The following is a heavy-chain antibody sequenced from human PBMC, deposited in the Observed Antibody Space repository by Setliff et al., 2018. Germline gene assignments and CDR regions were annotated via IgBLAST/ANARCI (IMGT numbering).Heavy chain of an antibody. D-gene: IGHD3-9*01. CDR3: AKHGAYNDFLTGYNFYYDMDV. J-gene: IGHJ6*02. Sequence: GSLRLSCAASGFKFDDYPMHWVRQAPGKGLEWVSAISSTITSTYYADSVKGRFTISRDNSKNTLYLQMNSLRAEDTAVYYCAKHGAYNDFLTGYNFYYDMDVWGQGTTVTVSS. V-gene: IGHV3-23*01. CDR2: ISSTITST. CDR1: GFKFDDYP.